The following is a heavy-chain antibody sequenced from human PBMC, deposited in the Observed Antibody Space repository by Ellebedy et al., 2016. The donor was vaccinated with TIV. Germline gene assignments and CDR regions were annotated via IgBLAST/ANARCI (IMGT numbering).Heavy chain of an antibody. J-gene: IGHJ6*02. Sequence: SETLSLTCTVSGGSISSYYWSWIRQPAGKGLEWIGRIYTSGSTNYNPSLKSRVTMSVDTSKNQFSLKLSSVTAADTAVYYCARDIVDTATNYGMDVWGQGTTVTVSS. V-gene: IGHV4-4*07. CDR2: IYTSGST. D-gene: IGHD5-18*01. CDR1: GGSISSYY. CDR3: ARDIVDTATNYGMDV.